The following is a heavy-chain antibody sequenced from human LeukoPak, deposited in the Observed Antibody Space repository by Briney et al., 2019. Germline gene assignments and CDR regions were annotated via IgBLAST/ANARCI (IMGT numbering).Heavy chain of an antibody. Sequence: PSETLSLTCTVSGGSISSGGYYWSWIRQHPGKGLEWIGYIYYSGSTYYNPSLKSRVTISVDTSKNQFSLKLSSVTAADTAVYYRARSAVVVPAAIADWFDPWGQGTLVTVSS. CDR3: ARSAVVVPAAIADWFDP. J-gene: IGHJ5*02. V-gene: IGHV4-31*03. CDR1: GGSISSGGYY. CDR2: IYYSGST. D-gene: IGHD2-2*02.